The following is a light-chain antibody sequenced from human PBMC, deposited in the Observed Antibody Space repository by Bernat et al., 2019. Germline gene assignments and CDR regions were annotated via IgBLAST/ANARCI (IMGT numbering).Light chain of an antibody. CDR1: SSNIGNNY. J-gene: IGLJ3*02. CDR3: GTWDSSLSAHWL. Sequence: QSVLTQPPSVSAAPGQKVTISCSGSSSNIGNNYVSWYQQLPGTAPKLLIYDNNKRPSGIPDRFSGSKSGTSATLGITGLQTGDEADYYCGTWDSSLSAHWLFGGGTKLTVL. CDR2: DNN. V-gene: IGLV1-51*01.